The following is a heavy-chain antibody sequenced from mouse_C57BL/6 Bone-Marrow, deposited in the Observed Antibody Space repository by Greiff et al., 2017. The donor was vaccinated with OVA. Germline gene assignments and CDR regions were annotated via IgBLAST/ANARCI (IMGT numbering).Heavy chain of an antibody. J-gene: IGHJ1*03. CDR1: GFTFTDYY. CDR3: ARSYYRYWYFDV. D-gene: IGHD2-14*01. Sequence: EVKLEESGGGLVQPGGSLSLSCAASGFTFTDYYMSWVRQPPGKALEWLGFIRNKANGYTTEYSASVKGRFTISRDNSQSILYLQMNALRAEDSATYYCARSYYRYWYFDVWGTGTTVTVSS. V-gene: IGHV7-3*01. CDR2: IRNKANGYTT.